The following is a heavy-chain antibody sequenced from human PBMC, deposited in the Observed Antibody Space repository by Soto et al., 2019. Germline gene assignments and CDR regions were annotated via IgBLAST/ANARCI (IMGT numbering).Heavy chain of an antibody. V-gene: IGHV3-48*03. CDR2: VKPGGHFT. CDR1: GFNFRNFE. D-gene: IGHD5-12*01. J-gene: IGHJ3*01. CDR3: VKEMSEVNSGYDAFQL. Sequence: EGQLVESGGALVSPGGSLRLSCAASGFNFRNFEMNWVRQSPGEGPEWLAHVKPGGHFTLYADFLRGRFTISRDDVANSLFLQMHNLRPEVSVIYYCVKEMSEVNSGYDAFQLWGQGTLVTVSS.